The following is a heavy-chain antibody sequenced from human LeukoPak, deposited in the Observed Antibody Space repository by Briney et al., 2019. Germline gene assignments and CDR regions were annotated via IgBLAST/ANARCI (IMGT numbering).Heavy chain of an antibody. J-gene: IGHJ4*02. Sequence: SETLSLTCAVYGGSFSGYYWSWIRQPPGKGLEWIGEINHSGSTNYNPSLKSRVIISVDTSKNQFSLKLSSVTAADTAVYYCARADYGDYDLGYWGQGTLVTVSS. CDR2: INHSGST. CDR3: ARADYGDYDLGY. D-gene: IGHD4-17*01. CDR1: GGSFSGYY. V-gene: IGHV4-34*01.